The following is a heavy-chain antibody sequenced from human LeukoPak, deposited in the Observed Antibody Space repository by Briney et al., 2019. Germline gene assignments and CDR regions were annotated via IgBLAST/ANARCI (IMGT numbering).Heavy chain of an antibody. CDR2: IRNKAYNYAT. V-gene: IGHV3-73*01. CDR3: TQWLTDASDF. Sequence: GGSLKLSCAASGFTFTASSMHWVRQASGRGLEWIGHIRNKAYNYATTYAASAKGRFTISRDDSKNTTFLQMNSLQTEDTAVYYCTQWLTDASDFWGQGTVVTVSS. D-gene: IGHD6-19*01. CDR1: GFTFTASS. J-gene: IGHJ3*01.